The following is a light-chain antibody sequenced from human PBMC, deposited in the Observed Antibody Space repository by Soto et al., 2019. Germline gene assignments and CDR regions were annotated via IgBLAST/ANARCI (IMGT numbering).Light chain of an antibody. J-gene: IGKJ3*01. CDR1: QSVLYSSNNKNY. Sequence: DIVMTQSPDSLAVSLGERATINCKSSQSVLYSSNNKNYLAWYQQKPGQPPKLLIYWASTRESGVPDRFSGSGSGTAFTPTISSLQAEDFAFYYCHLYSSTPLFTFGPGTKVDL. CDR2: WAS. V-gene: IGKV4-1*01. CDR3: HLYSSTPLFT.